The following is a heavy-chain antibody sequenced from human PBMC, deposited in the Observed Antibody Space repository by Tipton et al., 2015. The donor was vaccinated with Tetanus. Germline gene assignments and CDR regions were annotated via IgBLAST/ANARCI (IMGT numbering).Heavy chain of an antibody. D-gene: IGHD1-7*01. Sequence: SGAEVKVSCKASGGTFSSYAISWVRQAPGQGLEWMGGIIPIFGTANYAQKFQGRVTITADESTSTAYMELSSPRSEDTAVYYCARVSREGPELELDAFDIWGQGTMVTVSS. CDR2: IIPIFGTA. CDR1: GGTFSSYA. J-gene: IGHJ3*02. V-gene: IGHV1-69*01. CDR3: ARVSREGPELELDAFDI.